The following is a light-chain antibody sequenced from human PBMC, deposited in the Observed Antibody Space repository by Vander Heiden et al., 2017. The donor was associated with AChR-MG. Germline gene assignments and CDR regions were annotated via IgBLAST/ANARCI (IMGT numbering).Light chain of an antibody. V-gene: IGLV3-21*02. J-gene: IGLJ2*01. CDR1: NIGSNS. CDR2: DDS. CDR3: QVWDSVSDPVV. Sequence: YVLTQTPSVSVAQGRTATITCGGKNIGSNSVHWYQKKLGQAPVLVVYDDSDRPSGIPERISGSNSGNTATLTISRVEAGDEGDYYCQVWDSVSDPVVFGGGTKLTVL.